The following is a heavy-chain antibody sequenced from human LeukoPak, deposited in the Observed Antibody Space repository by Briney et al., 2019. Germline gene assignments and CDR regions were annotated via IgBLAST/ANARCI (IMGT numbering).Heavy chain of an antibody. V-gene: IGHV1-69*04. D-gene: IGHD2-21*02. CDR2: IIPILGIA. CDR3: AIRSDGAYCGGDCFYLDY. Sequence: SVKVSCKASGGTFSSYAISWVRQAPGQGLEWMGRIIPILGIANYAQKFQGRLKITADRSTSTAYMELSSLRSDDTAIYYCAIRSDGAYCGGDCFYLDYWGQGSLITVSS. J-gene: IGHJ4*02. CDR1: GGTFSSYA.